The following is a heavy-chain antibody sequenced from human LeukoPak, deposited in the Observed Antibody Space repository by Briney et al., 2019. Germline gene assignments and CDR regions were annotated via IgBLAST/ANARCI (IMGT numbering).Heavy chain of an antibody. J-gene: IGHJ6*03. CDR1: GFTFSSNV. V-gene: IGHV3-23*01. CDR2: IPSSGGST. Sequence: PGGSLRLSCVASGFTFSSNVMIWVRQAPGKGLEWVSSIPSSGGSTYYADSVKGRFTISRDNSKNSLYLQMNSLRAEDTAVYYCAAFDFWSSPQYMDVWGKGTTVTVSS. D-gene: IGHD3-3*01. CDR3: AAFDFWSSPQYMDV.